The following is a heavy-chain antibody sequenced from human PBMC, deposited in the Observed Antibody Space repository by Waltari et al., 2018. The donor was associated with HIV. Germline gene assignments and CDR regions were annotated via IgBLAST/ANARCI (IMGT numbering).Heavy chain of an antibody. CDR1: GFPFDQYW. CDR2: IKQDESEK. D-gene: IGHD3-22*01. V-gene: IGHV3-7*01. Sequence: VQLVESGGGLVQPVGSLRLPLAAPGFPFDQYWMPWVRQAPGKGLEWVANIKQDESEKYYVDSLKGRFTISRDNAKNSLFLQMNSLRVEDTAVYYCAREALYDSSGYYFDYWGQGTLVTVSS. CDR3: AREALYDSSGYYFDY. J-gene: IGHJ4*02.